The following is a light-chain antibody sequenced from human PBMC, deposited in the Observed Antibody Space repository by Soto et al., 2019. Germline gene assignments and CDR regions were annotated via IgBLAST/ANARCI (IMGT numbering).Light chain of an antibody. CDR3: QHSYLTPRYT. V-gene: IGKV1-39*01. CDR1: QSISSH. Sequence: DIQITQSPSSLSASVGDRVTITCRASQSISSHLNWYQHKPGRPPRLLIFASYILEGGVPSRFSGSGSDTYFTLTIDSLQPEDVATYYCQHSYLTPRYTFGQGTMVEI. J-gene: IGKJ2*01. CDR2: ASY.